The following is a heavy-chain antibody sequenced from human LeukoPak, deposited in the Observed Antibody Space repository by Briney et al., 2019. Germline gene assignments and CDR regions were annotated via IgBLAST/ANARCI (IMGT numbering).Heavy chain of an antibody. CDR1: GGSISSGIYQ. J-gene: IGHJ4*02. D-gene: IGHD2-8*02. Sequence: SQTLSLTCTVSGGSISSGIYQWTWIRQPAGKGLEWIGRIYTSGSTNYNPSLKSRVTISVDTSKNQFSLKLSSVTAADTAVYYCAKGTGGTFYYFDYWGQGTLVTVSS. CDR2: IYTSGST. V-gene: IGHV4-61*02. CDR3: AKGTGGTFYYFDY.